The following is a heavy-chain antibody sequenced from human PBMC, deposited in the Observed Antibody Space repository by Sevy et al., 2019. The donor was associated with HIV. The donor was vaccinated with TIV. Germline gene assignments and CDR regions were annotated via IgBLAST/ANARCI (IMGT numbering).Heavy chain of an antibody. CDR1: GYTFTSYD. V-gene: IGHV1-8*01. J-gene: IGHJ6*02. Sequence: ASVKVSCKTSGYTFTSYDIHWVRQATGQGLEWMGWMSAKRGNTGYAQKFQGRVTMTRDTSISTAYKELSSLRSEDTAGYYCARWWGTSYYYYYALDVWGQGTTVTVSS. CDR3: ARWWGTSYYYYYALDV. D-gene: IGHD2-8*02. CDR2: MSAKRGNT.